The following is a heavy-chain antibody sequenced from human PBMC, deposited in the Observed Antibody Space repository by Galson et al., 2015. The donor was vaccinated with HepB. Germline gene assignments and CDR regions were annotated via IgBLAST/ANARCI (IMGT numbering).Heavy chain of an antibody. J-gene: IGHJ4*02. Sequence: SLRLSCAASGFTFGDSAMNWVRQAPGKGLEWVGLISSKGNGGTTEYAASVKGRFTISRDDSKSIAYLQMNSLKTEDTAVYYCTRCPYHGNYPDYWGKGTLVTVSS. CDR1: GFTFGDSA. CDR2: ISSKGNGGTT. V-gene: IGHV3-49*04. CDR3: TRCPYHGNYPDY. D-gene: IGHD1-26*01.